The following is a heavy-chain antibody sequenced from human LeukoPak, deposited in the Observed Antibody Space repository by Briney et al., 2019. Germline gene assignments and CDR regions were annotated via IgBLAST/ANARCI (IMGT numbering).Heavy chain of an antibody. CDR2: INHSGST. V-gene: IGHV4-34*09. CDR1: GGSFSGYY. CDR3: ARDRGYYDSSGYYVDYGMDV. Sequence: SETLSLTCAVYGGSFSGYYWSWIRQPPGKGLEWIGEINHSGSTYYNPSLKSRVTISVDTSKNQFSLKLSSVTAADTAVYYCARDRGYYDSSGYYVDYGMDVWGQGTTVTVSS. J-gene: IGHJ6*02. D-gene: IGHD3-22*01.